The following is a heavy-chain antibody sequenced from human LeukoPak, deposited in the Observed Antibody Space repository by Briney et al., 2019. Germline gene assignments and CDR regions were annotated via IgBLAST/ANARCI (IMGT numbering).Heavy chain of an antibody. J-gene: IGHJ4*02. CDR1: GGTFSSYA. Sequence: ASVKVSCKASGGTFSSYAISWVRQAPGQGLEWMGWINPNSGGTNYAQKFQGWVTMTRGTSISTAYMELSRLRSDDTAVYYCARESYGSGRLHYFDYWGQGTLVTVSS. D-gene: IGHD3-10*01. CDR3: ARESYGSGRLHYFDY. CDR2: INPNSGGT. V-gene: IGHV1-2*04.